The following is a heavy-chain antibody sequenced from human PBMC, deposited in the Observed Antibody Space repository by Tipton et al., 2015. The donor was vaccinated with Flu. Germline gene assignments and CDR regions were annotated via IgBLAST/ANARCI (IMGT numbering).Heavy chain of an antibody. CDR3: SRGGGNRYYYGMDV. J-gene: IGHJ6*02. Sequence: TLSLTCTGSGFTFGDYAVNWVRQAPGKGLEWIGFIRPKVYGGTTEYAASVKGRFTISGDDSQNIAYLEMNGLRIEDTAVYYCSRGGGNRYYYGMDVWGQGTTVTVSS. V-gene: IGHV3-49*04. D-gene: IGHD4-23*01. CDR1: GFTFGDYA. CDR2: IRPKVYGGTT.